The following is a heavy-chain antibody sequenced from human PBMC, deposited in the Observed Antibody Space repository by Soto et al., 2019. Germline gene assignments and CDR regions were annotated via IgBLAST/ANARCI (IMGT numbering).Heavy chain of an antibody. D-gene: IGHD6-6*01. CDR2: INHSGST. CDR3: ARVEEGIAARPRGYYFDY. CDR1: GGSFSGYY. Sequence: SGTLSLTCAVYGGSFSGYYWSWIRQPPGKGLEWIGEINHSGSTNYNPSLKSRGTISVDTSKNQFSLKLSSVTAADTAVYYCARVEEGIAARPRGYYFDYWGQGTLVTVSS. J-gene: IGHJ4*02. V-gene: IGHV4-34*01.